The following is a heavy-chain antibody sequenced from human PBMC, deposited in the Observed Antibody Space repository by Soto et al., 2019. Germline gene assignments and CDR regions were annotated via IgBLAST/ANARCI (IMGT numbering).Heavy chain of an antibody. Sequence: KTSETLSLTCTVSGGSISSSSYYWGWIRQPPGKGLEWIGSIYYSGSTYYNPSLKSRVTISVDTSKNQFSLKLSSVTAADTAVYYCARRGSRLWRVQGYSGWFDPWGQGTLVTVSS. CDR1: GGSISSSSYY. J-gene: IGHJ5*02. V-gene: IGHV4-39*01. D-gene: IGHD2-15*01. CDR2: IYYSGST. CDR3: ARRGSRLWRVQGYSGWFDP.